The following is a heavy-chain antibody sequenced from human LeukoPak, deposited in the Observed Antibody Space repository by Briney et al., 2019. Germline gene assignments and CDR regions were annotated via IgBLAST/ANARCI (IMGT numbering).Heavy chain of an antibody. D-gene: IGHD2-2*01. CDR3: ARASSQYQLLPGGWFDP. Sequence: SETLSLTCAVYGGSFSGYYWSWIRQPPGKGLEWIGEINHSGSTNYNPSLKSRVTISVGTSKNQFSLKLSSVTAADTAVYYCARASSQYQLLPGGWFDPWGQGTLVTVSS. V-gene: IGHV4-34*01. J-gene: IGHJ5*02. CDR1: GGSFSGYY. CDR2: INHSGST.